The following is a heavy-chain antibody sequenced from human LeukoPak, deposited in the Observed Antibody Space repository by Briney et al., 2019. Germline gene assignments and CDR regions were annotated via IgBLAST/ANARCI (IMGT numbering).Heavy chain of an antibody. CDR2: ISGSGGST. D-gene: IGHD3-22*01. J-gene: IGHJ5*02. V-gene: IGHV3-23*01. Sequence: PGGSLRLSCAASGFTFSDFSMNWVRQAPGKGLEWVSAISGSGGSTYYADSVKGRFTISRDNSKNTLYLQMNSLRAEDTAVYYCAKDGRVPYYYDSSGYYRWGQGTLVTVSS. CDR3: AKDGRVPYYYDSSGYYR. CDR1: GFTFSDFS.